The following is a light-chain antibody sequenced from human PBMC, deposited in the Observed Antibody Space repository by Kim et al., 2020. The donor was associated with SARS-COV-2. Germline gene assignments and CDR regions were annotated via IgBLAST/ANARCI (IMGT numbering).Light chain of an antibody. CDR3: AAWDDSLNPHVV. V-gene: IGLV1-44*01. J-gene: IGLJ2*01. CDR2: SDT. Sequence: QRVTISCSGSSYNIGGNTVNWYQQLPGTAPKLLIYSDTQRPSGVPDRFSGSKSGTSASLAISGLQSEDEADYYCAAWDDSLNPHVVFGGGTQLTVL. CDR1: SYNIGGNT.